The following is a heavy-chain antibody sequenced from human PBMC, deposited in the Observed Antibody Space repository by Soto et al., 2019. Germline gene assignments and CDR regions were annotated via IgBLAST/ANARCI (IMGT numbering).Heavy chain of an antibody. CDR1: GGSISSGGYY. D-gene: IGHD5-12*01. CDR3: ARVRGYSGYAMDV. CDR2: IYYSGST. J-gene: IGHJ6*02. Sequence: TSETLSLTCTVSGGSISSGGYYWSWIRQHPGKGLEWIGYIYYSGSTYYNPSLKSRVTISVDTSKNQFSLKLSSVTAADTAVYYCARVRGYSGYAMDVWGQGTTVTVSS. V-gene: IGHV4-31*03.